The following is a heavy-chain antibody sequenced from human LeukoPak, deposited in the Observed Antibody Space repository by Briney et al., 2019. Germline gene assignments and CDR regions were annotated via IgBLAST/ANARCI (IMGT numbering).Heavy chain of an antibody. CDR3: ARVVAAGLNHFDY. CDR1: GYTFTGYY. Sequence: ASVKVSCKASGYTFTGYYMHWVRQAPGQGLEWMGRINPNSGGTNYAQKFQGRVTMTRDTSISTAYMELSRLRSDDTAVYYCARVVAAGLNHFDYWGQGTLVTVSS. D-gene: IGHD6-13*01. J-gene: IGHJ4*02. CDR2: INPNSGGT. V-gene: IGHV1-2*06.